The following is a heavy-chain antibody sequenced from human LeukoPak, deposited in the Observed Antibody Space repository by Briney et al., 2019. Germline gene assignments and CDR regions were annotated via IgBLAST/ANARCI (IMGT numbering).Heavy chain of an antibody. CDR1: GFTFSDYY. D-gene: IGHD3-10*01. CDR3: ARDPSHKYGSGSYDY. Sequence: PGGSLRLSCAASGFTFSDYYMSWIRQAPGKGMEWVSYISHSGTTIYYAESMKGRFTISRDNAKNLLYLQLNSLRAEDTAVYYCARDPSHKYGSGSYDYWGQGTLVTVSS. J-gene: IGHJ4*02. CDR2: ISHSGTTI. V-gene: IGHV3-11*04.